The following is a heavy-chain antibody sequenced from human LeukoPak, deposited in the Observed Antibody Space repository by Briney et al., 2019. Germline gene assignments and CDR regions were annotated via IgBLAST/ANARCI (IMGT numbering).Heavy chain of an antibody. CDR3: ARVVDTHFDY. V-gene: IGHV3-74*01. Sequence: GGSLRLSCAASGFTFSSYWMHWVRQAPGKGLVWVSRIKSDGSTTTYADSVKGRFTISRDNAKNTLYLQMNSLRAEDTAVYYCARVVDTHFDYWLQGTLVTVSS. D-gene: IGHD5-18*01. J-gene: IGHJ4*02. CDR2: IKSDGSTT. CDR1: GFTFSSYW.